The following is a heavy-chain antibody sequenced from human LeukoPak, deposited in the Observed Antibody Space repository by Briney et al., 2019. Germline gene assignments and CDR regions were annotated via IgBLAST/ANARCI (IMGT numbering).Heavy chain of an antibody. V-gene: IGHV3-7*01. D-gene: IGHD3-22*01. J-gene: IGHJ6*02. CDR3: ARSGVIVGGGMDV. CDR2: INQDGSEK. Sequence: GGSLRLSCAASGFTFSNYRMTWVRQAPGKGLEWVANINQDGSEKYYVDSVKGRFSVSRDNAKNSLYLQMSSLRAEDTAVYYCARSGVIVGGGMDVWGQGTTVTVSS. CDR1: GFTFSNYR.